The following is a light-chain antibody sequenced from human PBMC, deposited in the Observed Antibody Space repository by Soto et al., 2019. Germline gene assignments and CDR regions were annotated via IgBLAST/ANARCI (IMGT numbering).Light chain of an antibody. CDR1: QSVSGN. CDR2: GAS. CDR3: QQYHNWPPIT. Sequence: EIVMTQSPATLSVSPGERATLSCRASQSVSGNLAWYQQKPGQAPGLLIYGASTRATGIPARFSGSGSGTELTLTISSLHSEDFEVYYCQQYHNWPPITFGQGTKLEIK. J-gene: IGKJ2*01. V-gene: IGKV3-15*01.